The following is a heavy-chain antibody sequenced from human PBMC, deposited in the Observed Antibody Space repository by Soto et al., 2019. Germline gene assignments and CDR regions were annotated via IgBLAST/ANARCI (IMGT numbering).Heavy chain of an antibody. J-gene: IGHJ4*02. V-gene: IGHV4-4*07. CDR2: FSLSGTT. D-gene: IGHD2-8*02. CDR3: ARGMTPPGAPAWYYFDS. Sequence: RSETLSLTCSVSGASIAGSSYWSWIRQPAGKGLEWIGRFSLSGTTNYSPSLRSRVTMSADVSKNQFSLRLTSVTAADTALYYCARGMTPPGAPAWYYFDSWGQGTLVTVSS. CDR1: GASIAGSSY.